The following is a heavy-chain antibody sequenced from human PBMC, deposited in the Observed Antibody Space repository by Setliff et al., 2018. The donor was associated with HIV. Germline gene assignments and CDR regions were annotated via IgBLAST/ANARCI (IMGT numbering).Heavy chain of an antibody. CDR3: VRGGTGWLRGLFDY. J-gene: IGHJ4*02. CDR1: GGSISDFY. V-gene: IGHV4-4*08. D-gene: IGHD5-12*01. Sequence: SETLSLTCDVSGGSISDFYWSWIRQSPRWGLEWIGYVHTSGSSNYNLSLKSRATISVDTSTNQFSLKLTSLTAADTAVYYCVRGGTGWLRGLFDYWGRGILFTVSS. CDR2: VHTSGSS.